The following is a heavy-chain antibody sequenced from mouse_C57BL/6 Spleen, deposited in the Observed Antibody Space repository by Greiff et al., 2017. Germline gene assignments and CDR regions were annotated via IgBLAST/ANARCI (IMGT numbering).Heavy chain of an antibody. V-gene: IGHV5-4*01. CDR1: GFTFSSYA. CDR3: AREGDSSGPFAF. Sequence: EVKLMESGGGLVKPGGSLKLSCAASGFTFSSYALSWVRQTPEKRLEWVATISDGGSYTSYPDNVKGRFTISRGNAKNNLYLQMSHLKSEDTAMYYWAREGDSSGPFAFRGQGTLVTVFA. J-gene: IGHJ3*01. CDR2: ISDGGSYT. D-gene: IGHD3-2*02.